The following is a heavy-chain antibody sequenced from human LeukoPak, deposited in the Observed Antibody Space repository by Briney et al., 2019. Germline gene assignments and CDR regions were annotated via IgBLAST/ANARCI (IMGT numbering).Heavy chain of an antibody. J-gene: IGHJ4*02. V-gene: IGHV4-39*01. Sequence: SETLSLTCTVSGGSISSSSYYWGWIRQPPGEGLEWIGSIYYSGSTYYNPSLKSRVTISVDTSKNQFSLKLSSVTAADTAVYYCAAAISSGWYRYYFDYWGQGTLVTVSS. CDR1: GGSISSSSYY. CDR2: IYYSGST. CDR3: AAAISSGWYRYYFDY. D-gene: IGHD6-19*01.